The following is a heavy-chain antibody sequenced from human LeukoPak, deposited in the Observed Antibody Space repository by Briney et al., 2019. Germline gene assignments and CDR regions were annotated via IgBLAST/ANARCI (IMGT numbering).Heavy chain of an antibody. CDR2: ILTSGGT. J-gene: IGHJ3*02. CDR3: ARDRGDFTAAFDI. CDR1: GGSISGGGYY. V-gene: IGHV4-61*02. Sequence: SETLFLTCTVSGGSISGGGYYWSWIRQPAGKGLEYIGRILTSGGTNYNSSLKSRVTMSVDTSKNQFSLKLSSVTAADTAVYYCARDRGDFTAAFDIWGQGTMVTVSS. D-gene: IGHD2-8*02.